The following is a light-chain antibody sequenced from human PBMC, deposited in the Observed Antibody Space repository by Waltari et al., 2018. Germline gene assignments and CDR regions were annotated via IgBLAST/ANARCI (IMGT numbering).Light chain of an antibody. J-gene: IGLJ2*01. CDR1: SSDIGGYNY. Sequence: QAALTQPRSVSGSPGQSVTISRTGTSSDIGGYNYVSWYQQHPGTAPKLMIYEVSKRPSGVSDRFSGSKSGNTASLTISGLQAEDEADYYCSSYAGSNTFVLFGGGTRLTVL. V-gene: IGLV2-11*01. CDR3: SSYAGSNTFVL. CDR2: EVS.